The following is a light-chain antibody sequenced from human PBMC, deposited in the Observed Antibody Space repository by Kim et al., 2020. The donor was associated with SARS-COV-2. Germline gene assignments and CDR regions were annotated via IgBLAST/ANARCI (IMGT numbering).Light chain of an antibody. CDR3: QQYNSYSWT. V-gene: IGKV1-5*03. CDR2: KAS. CDR1: QSISSW. J-gene: IGKJ1*01. Sequence: ASVGDRVTITCRASQSISSWLAWYQQKPGKAPKLLIYKASSLESGVPSRFSGSGSGTEFNLTISSLQPDDFATYYCQQYNSYSWTFGQGTKVDIK.